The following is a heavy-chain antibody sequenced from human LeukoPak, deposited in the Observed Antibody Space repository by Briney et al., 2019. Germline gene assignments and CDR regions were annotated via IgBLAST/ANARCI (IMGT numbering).Heavy chain of an antibody. CDR3: ARGYGVPAAILDY. Sequence: SGRSLRLSCAASGFTFSSYGMHWVRQAPGKGREWVAVIWYDGSNKYYADSVKGRFTISRDNSKNTLYLQMNSLRAEDTAVYYCARGYGVPAAILDYWGQGTLVTVSS. J-gene: IGHJ4*02. CDR2: IWYDGSNK. D-gene: IGHD2-2*02. CDR1: GFTFSSYG. V-gene: IGHV3-33*01.